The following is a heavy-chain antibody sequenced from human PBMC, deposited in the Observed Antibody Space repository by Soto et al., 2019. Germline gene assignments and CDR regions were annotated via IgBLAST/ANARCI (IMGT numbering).Heavy chain of an antibody. V-gene: IGHV1-2*02. J-gene: IGHJ5*02. CDR2: INPNSGGT. CDR1: GYIFTDYY. CDR3: SRDSPECGSTSCYWFDP. Sequence: QVQLVQSGAEVRKPGASVRVSCKASGYIFTDYYMHWVRQAPGQGPEWMGWINPNSGGTNSAQQFQGRLIMTRDTSISSAYMELSRLTSDATAVYYCSRDSPECGSTSCYWFDPWGQGTLVTVSS. D-gene: IGHD2-2*01.